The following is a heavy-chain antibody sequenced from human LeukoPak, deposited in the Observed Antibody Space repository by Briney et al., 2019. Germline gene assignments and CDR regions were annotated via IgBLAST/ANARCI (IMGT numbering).Heavy chain of an antibody. CDR1: GYTFTSYG. Sequence: ASVKVSCKASGYTFTSYGISWVRQAPGQGLEWMGWISAYNGNTNYAQKLQGRVTMTTDTSTSTAYMELRSLRSDDTAVYYCARGRGYDSSGYYYDAFDIWGQGTMVTVSS. CDR3: ARGRGYDSSGYYYDAFDI. V-gene: IGHV1-18*01. J-gene: IGHJ3*02. CDR2: ISAYNGNT. D-gene: IGHD3-22*01.